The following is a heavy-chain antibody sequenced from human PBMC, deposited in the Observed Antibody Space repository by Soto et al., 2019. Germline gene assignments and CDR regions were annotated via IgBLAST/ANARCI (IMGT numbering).Heavy chain of an antibody. CDR2: ISSSGNSI. D-gene: IGHD6-13*01. CDR1: GFTFSDYY. J-gene: IGHJ4*02. Sequence: QVQLVESGGGLVQPGGSLSLSCAASGFTFSDYYMTWIRQAPGKGLEWVSYISSSGNSIYYADSVRGRFTVSRDNAKNSLFLQMNSLRAEDTAVYYCARRAAAGRSFDYWGLGTLVTVSS. CDR3: ARRAAAGRSFDY. V-gene: IGHV3-11*01.